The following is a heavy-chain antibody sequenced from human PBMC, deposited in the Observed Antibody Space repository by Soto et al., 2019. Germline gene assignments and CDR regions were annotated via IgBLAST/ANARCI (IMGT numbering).Heavy chain of an antibody. CDR2: INPSGGST. J-gene: IGHJ6*02. CDR3: ARDLRQWLVLRSLYGMDV. D-gene: IGHD6-19*01. CDR1: GYTFTSYY. Sequence: ASVKVSCKASGYTFTSYYMHWVRQAPGQGLEWMGIINPSGGSTSYAQKFQGRVTMTRDTSTSTVYMELSSLRSEDTAVYYCARDLRQWLVLRSLYGMDVWGQGTTVTVSS. V-gene: IGHV1-46*01.